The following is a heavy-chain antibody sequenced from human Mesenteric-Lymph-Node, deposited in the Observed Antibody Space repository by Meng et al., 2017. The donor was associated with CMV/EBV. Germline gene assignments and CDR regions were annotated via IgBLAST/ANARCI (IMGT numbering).Heavy chain of an antibody. CDR2: IKSKADGGTI. Sequence: ETLSLTCAASGFTFTHAWMSWVRQIPGKGLEWVGRIKSKADGGTIEHAAPVKDRFTISGDASKNTVYLQMNSLNIEDTGVYYCATEWMKTAGNRYWGQGTLVTVSS. J-gene: IGHJ4*02. D-gene: IGHD6-13*01. V-gene: IGHV3-15*01. CDR3: ATEWMKTAGNRY. CDR1: GFTFTHAW.